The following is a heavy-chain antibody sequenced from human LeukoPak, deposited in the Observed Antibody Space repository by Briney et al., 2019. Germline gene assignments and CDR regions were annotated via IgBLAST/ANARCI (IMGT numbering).Heavy chain of an antibody. J-gene: IGHJ3*02. CDR2: IIPIFGTA. V-gene: IGHV1-69*13. Sequence: SVKVSCKASGYTFTSYDINWMRQAPGQGLEWMGGIIPIFGTANYAQKFQGRVTITADESTSTAYMELSSLRSEDTAVYYCARQHRASDAFGIWGQGTMVTVSS. CDR3: ARQHRASDAFGI. CDR1: GYTFTSYD.